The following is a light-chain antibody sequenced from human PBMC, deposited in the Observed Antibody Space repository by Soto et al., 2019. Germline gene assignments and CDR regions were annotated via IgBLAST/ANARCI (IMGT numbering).Light chain of an antibody. V-gene: IGLV2-8*01. CDR2: EVN. Sequence: QSALTQPPSASGSPGQSVTISCTGTSTDVGGYDYVSWYQQHPGKVPKLMIYEVNKRPSGVLDRFSGSKSGNTASLTVSGLQPEDEADYYCTSYAGGNNVFGTGTKLTVL. CDR1: STDVGGYDY. CDR3: TSYAGGNNV. J-gene: IGLJ1*01.